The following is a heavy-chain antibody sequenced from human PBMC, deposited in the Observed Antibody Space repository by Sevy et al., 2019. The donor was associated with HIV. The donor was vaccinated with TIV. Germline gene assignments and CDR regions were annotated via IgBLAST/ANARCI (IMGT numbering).Heavy chain of an antibody. J-gene: IGHJ4*02. CDR1: GFTFSSYS. CDR2: ISRSSSYI. V-gene: IGHV3-21*01. D-gene: IGHD7-27*01. Sequence: GGSLRLSCAASGFTFSSYSMNWVRQAPGKGLEWVSSISRSSSYIYHADSVKGRFTISRDNDKNSLHLQMSSLRAEDTAVYYCASGDADRCWYFYYWGQGILVTVSS. CDR3: ASGDADRCWYFYY.